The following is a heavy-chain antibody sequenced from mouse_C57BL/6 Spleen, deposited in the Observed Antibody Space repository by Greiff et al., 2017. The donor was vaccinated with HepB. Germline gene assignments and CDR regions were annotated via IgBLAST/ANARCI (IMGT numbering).Heavy chain of an antibody. Sequence: EVKVIESGGGLVKPGGSLKLSCAASGFTFSDYGMHWVRQAPEKGLEWVAYISSGSSTIYYADTVKGRFTISRDNAKNTLFLQMTSLRSEDTAMYYCASGGFAYWGQGTLVTVSA. CDR3: ASGGFAY. V-gene: IGHV5-17*01. CDR2: ISSGSSTI. J-gene: IGHJ3*01. CDR1: GFTFSDYG.